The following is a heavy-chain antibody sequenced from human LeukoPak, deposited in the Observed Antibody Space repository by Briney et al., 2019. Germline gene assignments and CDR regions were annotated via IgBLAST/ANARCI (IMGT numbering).Heavy chain of an antibody. CDR2: IYYSGST. J-gene: IGHJ4*02. V-gene: IGHV4-61*01. CDR1: GGSISSSSYY. Sequence: PSETLSLTCTVSGGSISSSSYYWGWIRQPPGKGLEWIGYIYYSGSTNYNPSLKSRVTISVDTSKNQFSLKLSSVTAADTAVYYCAREDYYGSGMGVDYWGQGTLVTVSS. D-gene: IGHD3-10*01. CDR3: AREDYYGSGMGVDY.